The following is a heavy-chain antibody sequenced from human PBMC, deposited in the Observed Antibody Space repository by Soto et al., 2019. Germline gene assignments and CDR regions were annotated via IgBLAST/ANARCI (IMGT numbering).Heavy chain of an antibody. D-gene: IGHD3-10*01. Sequence: KPSETLSLTCTVSGGSISSGDYYWSWIRQPPGKGLEWIGYIYYSGSTYYNPSLKSRVTISVDTSKNQFSLKLSSVTAADTAVYYCARDPIFFYYGSGSYYNEMDVWGQGTTVTVSS. CDR3: ARDPIFFYYGSGSYYNEMDV. CDR2: IYYSGST. J-gene: IGHJ6*02. V-gene: IGHV4-30-4*01. CDR1: GGSISSGDYY.